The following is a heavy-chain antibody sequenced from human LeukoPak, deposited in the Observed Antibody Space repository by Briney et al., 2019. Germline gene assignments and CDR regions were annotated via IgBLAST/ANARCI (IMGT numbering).Heavy chain of an antibody. CDR2: IYHSGST. J-gene: IGHJ6*02. Sequence: SETLSLTCTVSGGSINFYYWIWIRQPAGKGLEWIGEIYHSGSTNYNPSLKSRVTISVDKSKNHFSLNLSSVTAADTAVYYCTRARRVYYSMDVWGQGTTVTVSS. CDR3: TRARRVYYSMDV. V-gene: IGHV4-59*12. CDR1: GGSINFYY.